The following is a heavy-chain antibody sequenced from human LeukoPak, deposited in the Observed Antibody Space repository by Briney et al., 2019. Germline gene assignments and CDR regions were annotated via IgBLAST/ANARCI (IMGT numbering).Heavy chain of an antibody. CDR3: ASDPRRYFDWLPKNAFDI. D-gene: IGHD3-9*01. CDR2: ISAHNGNT. V-gene: IGHV1-18*01. Sequence: ASVKVSCKASGYTFTSYGISWVRQAPGQGREWMGWISAHNGNTNYAQKLQGGVTMTTDTSTSTAYMELRSLRSDDTAVYYCASDPRRYFDWLPKNAFDIWGQGTMVTVSS. CDR1: GYTFTSYG. J-gene: IGHJ3*02.